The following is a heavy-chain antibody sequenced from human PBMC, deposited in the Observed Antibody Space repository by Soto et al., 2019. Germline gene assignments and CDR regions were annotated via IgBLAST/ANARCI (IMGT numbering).Heavy chain of an antibody. CDR2: TYYRSKWYN. CDR1: GDSVSSNSAA. Sequence: SQTLSLTCAISGDSVSSNSAAWNWIRQSPSSGLEWLGRTYYRSKWYNDYAASVKSRITINPDTSRNQFSLQLNSVTPEDTAVYYCARDSPGYGDYVLFDYWGQGILVTVSS. J-gene: IGHJ4*02. D-gene: IGHD4-17*01. CDR3: ARDSPGYGDYVLFDY. V-gene: IGHV6-1*01.